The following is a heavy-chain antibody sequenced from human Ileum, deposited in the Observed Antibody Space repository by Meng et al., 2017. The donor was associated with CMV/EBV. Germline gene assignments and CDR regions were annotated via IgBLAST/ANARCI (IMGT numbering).Heavy chain of an antibody. CDR1: GFTFTNFG. CDR2: ISNDGVNA. Sequence: ACGFTFTNFGKSWVRQAPGKGLEWVSGISNDGVNAYYADSVRGRFTISRDNSKWTLYLQMNSLRVEDMAVYYCAKEIGGIGKPLYDYWGHGTLVTVSS. D-gene: IGHD4-23*01. CDR3: AKEIGGIGKPLYDY. V-gene: IGHV3-23*03. J-gene: IGHJ4*01.